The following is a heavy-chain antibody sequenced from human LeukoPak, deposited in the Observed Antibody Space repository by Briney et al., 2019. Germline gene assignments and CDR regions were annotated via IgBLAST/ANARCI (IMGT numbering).Heavy chain of an antibody. CDR2: ISGSGGST. Sequence: PGGSLRLSCAASGFTFSSYAMSWVRQAPGTGLEWVSAISGSGGSTYYADSVKGRFTISRDNSKNTLYLQMNSLRAEDTAVYYCAKDREGYCSGGSCRYFDCWGQGTLVTVSS. J-gene: IGHJ4*02. CDR3: AKDREGYCSGGSCRYFDC. D-gene: IGHD2-15*01. CDR1: GFTFSSYA. V-gene: IGHV3-23*01.